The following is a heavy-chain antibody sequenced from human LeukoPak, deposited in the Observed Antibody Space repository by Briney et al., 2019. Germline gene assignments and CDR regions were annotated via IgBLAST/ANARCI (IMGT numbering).Heavy chain of an antibody. CDR3: VRQWFF. D-gene: IGHD3-22*01. V-gene: IGHV4-39*01. J-gene: IGHJ4*02. Sequence: SEALSLTCTVSGGSISNNNYSWGWIRQPPGKGLEWVGSIAYSGTTYYNPSLKSRVAISVDTSKNQFSLKLTSVTAADTAIYYCVRQWFFWGQGTLVTVSS. CDR2: IAYSGTT. CDR1: GGSISNNNYS.